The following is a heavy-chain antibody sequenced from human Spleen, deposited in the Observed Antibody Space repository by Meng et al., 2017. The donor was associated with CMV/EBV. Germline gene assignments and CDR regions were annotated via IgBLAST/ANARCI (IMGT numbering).Heavy chain of an antibody. CDR2: INPNSGDT. V-gene: IGHV1-2*02. J-gene: IGHJ5*02. D-gene: IGHD4/OR15-4a*01. Sequence: KASGYTFTGYYMHWVRQAPGQGLEWMGWINPNSGDTNYAQKFQGRVSMTRDTSISTAYMELSSLRSDDTAVYYCARDFLDYGGWFDPWGQGTLVTVSS. CDR3: ARDFLDYGGWFDP. CDR1: GYTFTGYY.